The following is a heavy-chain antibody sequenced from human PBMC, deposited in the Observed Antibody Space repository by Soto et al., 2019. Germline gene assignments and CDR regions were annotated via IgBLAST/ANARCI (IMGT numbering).Heavy chain of an antibody. J-gene: IGHJ4*02. Sequence: GASVKVSCKASGYTFSGYYMHWVRQAPGQGLEWMGWINPNSGDTNYAQKFHGGVTMTRDTSISTAYMELSRLRSDDTAVYYCARDQGGKFYYDSSGYYYYFDYWGQGTLVTVSS. CDR3: ARDQGGKFYYDSSGYYYYFDY. D-gene: IGHD3-22*01. CDR2: INPNSGDT. V-gene: IGHV1-2*02. CDR1: GYTFSGYY.